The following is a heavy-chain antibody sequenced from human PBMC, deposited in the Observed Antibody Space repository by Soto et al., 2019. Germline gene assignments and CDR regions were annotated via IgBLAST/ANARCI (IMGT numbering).Heavy chain of an antibody. CDR1: GFSFSIYW. CDR3: ARGGGYCSSTSCPYVVDY. V-gene: IGHV3-74*01. Sequence: PGVSLRLSCAASGFSFSIYWMHWVRQVPGKGLVWVSVINSDGSSSRNADSVKGRFTISRDNAKNTLYLQMNSLRAEDTAVYYCARGGGYCSSTSCPYVVDYWGQGTLVTVSS. J-gene: IGHJ4*02. D-gene: IGHD2-2*01. CDR2: INSDGSSS.